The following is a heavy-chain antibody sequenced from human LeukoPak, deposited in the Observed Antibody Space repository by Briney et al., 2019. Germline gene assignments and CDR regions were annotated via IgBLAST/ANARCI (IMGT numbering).Heavy chain of an antibody. CDR3: ASPLSSGWYLENY. V-gene: IGHV3-48*01. J-gene: IGHJ4*02. Sequence: SGGSLRLSCAASGFTFSSYSMNWVRQAPGKGLEWVSYISSSSSTIYYADSVKGRFTISRDNAKNSLYLQMNSLRAEDTAVYYCASPLSSGWYLENYWGQGTLVTVSS. CDR2: ISSSSSTI. D-gene: IGHD6-19*01. CDR1: GFTFSSYS.